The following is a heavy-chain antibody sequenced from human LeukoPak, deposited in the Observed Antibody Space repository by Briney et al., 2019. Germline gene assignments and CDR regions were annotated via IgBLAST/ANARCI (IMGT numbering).Heavy chain of an antibody. D-gene: IGHD3-9*01. J-gene: IGHJ4*02. Sequence: SETLSLTCAVYGGSFSGYYWSWIRQPPGKGLEWIGEINHSGSTNYNPSLKSRVTISVDTSKNQFSLKLSSVTAADTAVYYCAEGTGYFDPFDYWGQGTLVTVSS. V-gene: IGHV4-34*01. CDR3: AEGTGYFDPFDY. CDR1: GGSFSGYY. CDR2: INHSGST.